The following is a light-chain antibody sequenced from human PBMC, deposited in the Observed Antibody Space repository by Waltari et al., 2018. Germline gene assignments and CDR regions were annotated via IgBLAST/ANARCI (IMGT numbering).Light chain of an antibody. Sequence: EIVLTQSPGILSSSPGERATLPCRASQSVSSNYLAWYQQKVGQAPRLLIFGASNRVTGIPDRFSGSGSGTDFTLTISRLESEDFTVYYCQQYGSSPWTFGQGTKVEI. V-gene: IGKV3-20*01. CDR2: GAS. J-gene: IGKJ1*01. CDR3: QQYGSSPWT. CDR1: QSVSSNY.